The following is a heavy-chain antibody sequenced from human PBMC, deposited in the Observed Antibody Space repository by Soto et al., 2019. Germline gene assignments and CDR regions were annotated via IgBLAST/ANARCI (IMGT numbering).Heavy chain of an antibody. D-gene: IGHD4-17*01. Sequence: SETLSLSCTVSGGTISRSSYCWSWIRQPPGKGLEWIGSVYYTGSTYYNPSLKSRVTISVDTSKNQFSLKLSSVTAADTAVYYCASYYGDYNYYFAYWRQGTLVTVSS. V-gene: IGHV4-39*01. CDR2: VYYTGST. CDR3: ASYYGDYNYYFAY. CDR1: GGTISRSSYC. J-gene: IGHJ4*02.